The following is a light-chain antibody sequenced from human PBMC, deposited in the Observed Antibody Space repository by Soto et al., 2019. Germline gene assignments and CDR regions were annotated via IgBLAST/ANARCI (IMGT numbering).Light chain of an antibody. V-gene: IGKV2-30*02. J-gene: IGKJ2*01. CDR1: QSLVHSDGNTH. CDR3: MQGTNWPYT. Sequence: DVVMTQSPPSLPVTLGQPASISCRSSQSLVHSDGNTHLNWFQQRPGQAPRRLISKVSNLDSGVPDRFSGSASGTDFTLKISRVEAEDFGVYYCMQGTNWPYTFGQGTKVEIK. CDR2: KVS.